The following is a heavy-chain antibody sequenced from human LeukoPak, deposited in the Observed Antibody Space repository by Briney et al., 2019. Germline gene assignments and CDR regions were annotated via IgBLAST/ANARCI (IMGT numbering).Heavy chain of an antibody. CDR2: ISYDGSNK. CDR1: GFIFRSYA. CDR3: ARGVRGSSWLSFDY. V-gene: IGHV3-30*04. J-gene: IGHJ4*02. D-gene: IGHD6-13*01. Sequence: PGGSLRLSCPASGFIFRSYAMHWVRRAPAKGLEWVALISYDGSNKYYADSVKGRFTISRDNSKNTLYLQMNSLRAEDTAVYYCARGVRGSSWLSFDYWGQGTLVIVSS.